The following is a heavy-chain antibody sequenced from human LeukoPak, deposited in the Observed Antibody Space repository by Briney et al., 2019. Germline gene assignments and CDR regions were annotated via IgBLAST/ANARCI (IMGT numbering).Heavy chain of an antibody. Sequence: SETLSLTCSISGGSISSSNYYWGWIRQPPGKGLEWIGSIYFSGSTYYNVSLKSRVTISVDTSNNQFSLRLSSVTAADTAVYYCARHDGAGSYSYNYWGQGTLVTVSS. D-gene: IGHD1-26*01. CDR1: GGSISSSNYY. CDR3: ARHDGAGSYSYNY. J-gene: IGHJ4*02. V-gene: IGHV4-39*01. CDR2: IYFSGST.